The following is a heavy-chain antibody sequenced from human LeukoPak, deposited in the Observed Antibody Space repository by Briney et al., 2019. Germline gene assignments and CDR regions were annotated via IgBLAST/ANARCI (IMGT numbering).Heavy chain of an antibody. CDR2: IYNSGST. J-gene: IGHJ4*02. CDR1: GGSISSYY. CDR3: AARSWGYSAPDY. D-gene: IGHD2-15*01. V-gene: IGHV4-59*01. Sequence: SETLSLTCTVSGGSISSYYWSWIRQPPGMGLEWIGYIYNSGSTNYNPSLTSRVTISVDTSKNQFSLKLTSVTAADTAVYFCAARSWGYSAPDYWGQGTLVTVSS.